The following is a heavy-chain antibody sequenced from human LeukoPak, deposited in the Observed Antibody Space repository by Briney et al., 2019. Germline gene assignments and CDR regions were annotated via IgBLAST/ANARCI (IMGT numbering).Heavy chain of an antibody. CDR3: ARHPYDILTGYGYYYHYMDV. Sequence: GGSLRLSCVASGFTFSSHAMSWVRQAPGKGLEWVSGISGSAFSTYHADPLKDRFTISRDNSKNTLYLQMNSLRGDDTAVYHCARHPYDILTGYGYYYHYMDVWGKGTTVTVSS. J-gene: IGHJ6*03. D-gene: IGHD3-9*01. CDR1: GFTFSSHA. V-gene: IGHV3-23*01. CDR2: ISGSAFST.